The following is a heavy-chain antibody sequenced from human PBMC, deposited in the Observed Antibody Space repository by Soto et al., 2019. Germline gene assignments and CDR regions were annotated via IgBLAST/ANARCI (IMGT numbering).Heavy chain of an antibody. Sequence: GASVKVSCKASGYTFTSYGISWVRQAPGQGLEWMGWISAIHGNANYAQKLQGRVTITADKSTSTAYMELSSLRSEDTAVYYCARVVDNVWEAFHYWGQGTLVTVS. D-gene: IGHD3-16*01. J-gene: IGHJ4*02. CDR3: ARVVDNVWEAFHY. CDR2: ISAIHGNA. V-gene: IGHV1-18*01. CDR1: GYTFTSYG.